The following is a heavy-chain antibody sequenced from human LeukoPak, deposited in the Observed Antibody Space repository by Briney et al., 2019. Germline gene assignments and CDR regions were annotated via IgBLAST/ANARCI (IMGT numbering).Heavy chain of an antibody. J-gene: IGHJ6*02. D-gene: IGHD3-3*01. Sequence: PSETLSLTCTVSGGSISSNYWTWIRQPPGKGLEWIGYIYYSGSTHYNPSLKSRVIMSVDTSKNQFSLNLSSVTAADTAVYYCARGSLAYGMDVWGQGTTVTVSS. CDR3: ARGSLAYGMDV. CDR2: IYYSGST. CDR1: GGSISSNY. V-gene: IGHV4-59*01.